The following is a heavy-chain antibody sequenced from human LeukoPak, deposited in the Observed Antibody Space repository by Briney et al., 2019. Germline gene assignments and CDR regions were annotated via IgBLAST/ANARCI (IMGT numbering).Heavy chain of an antibody. Sequence: PSQTLSLTCTVSGGSISSGDYYWSWIRQPPGKGLEWIGYIYYSGSTYYNPSLKSRVTISVDTSKNQFSLKLSSVTAADTAAYYCASAEYSSSWAPGDWGQGTLVTVSS. D-gene: IGHD6-6*01. CDR3: ASAEYSSSWAPGD. CDR2: IYYSGST. CDR1: GGSISSGDYY. V-gene: IGHV4-30-4*08. J-gene: IGHJ4*02.